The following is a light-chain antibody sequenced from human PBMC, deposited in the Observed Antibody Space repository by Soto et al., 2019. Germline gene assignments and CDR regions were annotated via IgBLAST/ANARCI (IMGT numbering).Light chain of an antibody. V-gene: IGKV1-39*01. CDR1: QTISNF. Sequence: DIQMTQSPSSLSASVGDRVTITCRASQTISNFLNWYQQKPGKVPKLLIYGAVSLKYGVPSRFSGSGSGTDFTLTISCLKPEDVATYYCQQSYDTPWTFGQGTKVDIK. CDR2: GAV. J-gene: IGKJ1*01. CDR3: QQSYDTPWT.